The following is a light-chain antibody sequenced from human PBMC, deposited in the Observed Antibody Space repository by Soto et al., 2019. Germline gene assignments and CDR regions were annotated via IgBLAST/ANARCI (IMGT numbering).Light chain of an antibody. CDR1: QTLTSY. V-gene: IGKV1-39*01. CDR3: QHTSNATST. J-gene: IGKJ1*01. CDR2: AAS. Sequence: IQMTQSPSSLSASVGDRVTITCRASQTLTSYLNWYQQSPGKAPHLLIYAASSLQSGVPSRFSGRGSWTDFTLTISSLQPEDVATYSCQHTSNATSTFGQGTKVDIK.